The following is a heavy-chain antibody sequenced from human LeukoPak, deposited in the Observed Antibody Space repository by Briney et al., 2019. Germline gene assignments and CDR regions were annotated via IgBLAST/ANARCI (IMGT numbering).Heavy chain of an antibody. D-gene: IGHD3-10*01. V-gene: IGHV3-30*03. Sequence: GGSLRLSCAASGFTFSSYGMHWVRQAPGKGLEWVVVISYDGSNKYYADSVKGRFTISRDNSKNTLYLQMNSLRAEDTAVYYCALPQENYYGSGSYYGHWGQGTLVTVSS. J-gene: IGHJ4*02. CDR3: ALPQENYYGSGSYYGH. CDR2: ISYDGSNK. CDR1: GFTFSSYG.